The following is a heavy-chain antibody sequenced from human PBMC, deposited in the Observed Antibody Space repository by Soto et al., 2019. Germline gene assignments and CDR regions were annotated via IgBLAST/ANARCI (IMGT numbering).Heavy chain of an antibody. D-gene: IGHD6-6*01. J-gene: IGHJ4*02. CDR3: ARGTIVARQHLDY. V-gene: IGHV3-30*03. Sequence: QVQLVESVGGEVQPGKSLRLSCAASGFTFSSYAMHWARQAPGKGLEWVTVISIRGGDEYYAESVRGRFTISRDDSKNTLYLQMDSLRVEDTAVYYCARGTIVARQHLDYWGQGTLVTVSS. CDR2: ISIRGGDE. CDR1: GFTFSSYA.